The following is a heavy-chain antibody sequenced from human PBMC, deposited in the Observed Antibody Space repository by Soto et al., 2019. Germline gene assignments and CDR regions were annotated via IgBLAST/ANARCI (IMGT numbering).Heavy chain of an antibody. CDR3: ARDRQWEAYYYYYGMDV. CDR2: IIPIFGTA. D-gene: IGHD1-26*01. J-gene: IGHJ6*02. V-gene: IGHV1-69*13. CDR1: GGTFSSYA. Sequence: SVKVSCKASGGTFSSYAISWVRQAPGQGLEWMGGIIPIFGTANYAQKFQGRVTITADESTSTAYMELSSLRSEDTAVYYCARDRQWEAYYYYYGMDVWGQGPTVTVSS.